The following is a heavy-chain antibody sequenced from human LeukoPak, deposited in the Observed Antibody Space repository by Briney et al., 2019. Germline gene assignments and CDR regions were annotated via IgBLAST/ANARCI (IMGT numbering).Heavy chain of an antibody. CDR3: ARDRVRGNSNPFFDY. CDR1: GGSVSSDTYY. V-gene: IGHV4-61*01. D-gene: IGHD4-11*01. Sequence: PSETLSLTCTVSGGSVSSDTYYWSWIRQPPGKGLEWIGYIYYSGSTNYNPSLKGRVTISVDTSKNQFSLKLSSVTAADTAVYYCARDRVRGNSNPFFDYWGQGTLVTVSS. J-gene: IGHJ4*02. CDR2: IYYSGST.